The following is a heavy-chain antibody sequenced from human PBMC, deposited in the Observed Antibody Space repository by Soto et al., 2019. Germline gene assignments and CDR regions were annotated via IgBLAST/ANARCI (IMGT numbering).Heavy chain of an antibody. D-gene: IGHD6-19*01. V-gene: IGHV1-3*01. CDR2: INAGNGNT. CDR1: GYTFTSYA. Sequence: QVQLVQSGAEVKKPGASVKVSCKASGYTFTSYAIHWVRQAPGQRLEWMGWINAGNGNTKYSQKFQNSVTITRDTSASTAYMELSSLRSEDTAVYYCARDLGGWPDYWGQGTLVTVSS. CDR3: ARDLGGWPDY. J-gene: IGHJ4*02.